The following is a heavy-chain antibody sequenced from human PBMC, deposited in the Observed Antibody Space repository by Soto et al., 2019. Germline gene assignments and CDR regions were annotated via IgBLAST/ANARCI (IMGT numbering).Heavy chain of an antibody. CDR2: IYYSGST. CDR3: ARVTTMIGNWFDP. D-gene: IGHD3-22*01. CDR1: GGSISSTSYY. J-gene: IGHJ5*02. V-gene: IGHV4-39*01. Sequence: SETLSLTCTVSGGSISSTSYYWAWIRQPPGKGLEWIGSIYYSGSTYYNPSLKSRVTISVDTSKNQLSLKLSSVTAADTAVYYCARVTTMIGNWFDPWGQGTLVTVS.